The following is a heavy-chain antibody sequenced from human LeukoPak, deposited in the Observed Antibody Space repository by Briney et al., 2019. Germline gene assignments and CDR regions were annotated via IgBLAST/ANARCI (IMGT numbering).Heavy chain of an antibody. CDR1: GGSISSYY. CDR2: IYYSGST. V-gene: IGHV4-59*12. CDR3: ASFSYSTYYYDSSGYYRDY. D-gene: IGHD3-22*01. J-gene: IGHJ4*02. Sequence: SETLSLTCTVSGGSISSYYWSWIRQPPGKGLEWIGYIYYSGSTNYNPSLKSRVTISVDTSKNQFSLKLSSVTAADTAVYYCASFSYSTYYYDSSGYYRDYWGQGTLVTVSS.